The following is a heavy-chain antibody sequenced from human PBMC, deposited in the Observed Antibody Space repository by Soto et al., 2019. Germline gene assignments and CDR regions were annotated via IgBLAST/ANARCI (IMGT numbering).Heavy chain of an antibody. Sequence: LSLTCTVSGSSISSYYWGWIRQSAGKGLEWLGRFYTTGTPDYNHSLKSRLSMSTDTSKNQLSLRLTSVTDADTGVYYCARAGNQYGVDVWGQGTTVTVSS. CDR2: FYTTGTP. V-gene: IGHV4-4*07. D-gene: IGHD3-10*01. J-gene: IGHJ6*02. CDR1: GSSISSYY. CDR3: ARAGNQYGVDV.